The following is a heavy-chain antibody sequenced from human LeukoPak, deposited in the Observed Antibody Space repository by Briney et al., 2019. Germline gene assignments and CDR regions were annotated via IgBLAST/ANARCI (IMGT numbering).Heavy chain of an antibody. J-gene: IGHJ4*02. CDR1: GYTFTAYY. CDR2: IHPNSGGT. CDR3: ARDYYGLGTYYKDY. V-gene: IGHV1-2*02. D-gene: IGHD3-10*01. Sequence: ASVKVSCKASGYTFTAYYLHWVRQAPGQGLEWMGWIHPNSGGTNYAQNFQGRVSMTTDTSISTVYMELSRLRSDDTAVYYCARDYYGLGTYYKDYWGQGTLVTVSS.